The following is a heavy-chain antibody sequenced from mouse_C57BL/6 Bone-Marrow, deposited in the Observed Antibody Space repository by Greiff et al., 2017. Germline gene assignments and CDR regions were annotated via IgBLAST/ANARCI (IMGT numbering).Heavy chain of an antibody. J-gene: IGHJ1*03. D-gene: IGHD1-1*01. CDR3: AKDEDYGSSYVSWYFEV. CDR1: GFSLTSYG. CDR2: IRRGGST. V-gene: IGHV2-5*01. Sequence: QVQLQQSGPGLVQPSQSLSITCTVSGFSLTSYGVHWVRQSPGKGLEWLGVIRRGGSTDYNAAFMSRLSITKDNSKSQVFFKMNSLQADDTAIYYCAKDEDYGSSYVSWYFEVWGTGTTGTVSS.